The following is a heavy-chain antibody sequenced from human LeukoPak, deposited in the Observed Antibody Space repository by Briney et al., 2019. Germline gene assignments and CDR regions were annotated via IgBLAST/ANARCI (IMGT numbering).Heavy chain of an antibody. D-gene: IGHD1-26*01. CDR3: ARDPFEL. CDR2: ITQGGTDK. CDR1: GFPLSNHW. V-gene: IGHV3-7*01. J-gene: IGHJ4*02. Sequence: GGSLRLSCAAPGFPLSNHWMTWVRQAPGKGLEWVATITQGGTDKFYVDSVKGRFTISGDNAKNSLYLQMNSLRAEDTAVYYCARDPFELWGQGTLVTVSS.